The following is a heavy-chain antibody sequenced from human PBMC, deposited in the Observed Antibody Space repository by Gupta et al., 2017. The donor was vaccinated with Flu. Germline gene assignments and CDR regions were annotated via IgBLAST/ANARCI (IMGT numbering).Heavy chain of an antibody. CDR3: ARVRFSGNDPRLSAYGMDV. CDR2: ITPILGTT. V-gene: IGHV1-69*01. Sequence: QVQLVQSGAGVRKPGSSVKVSCKASGGTFANYAISWVRQAPGQGLEWMAGITPILGTTNYAQQFQGRVTITADESTGTAYMELSSLRAEDTAVYYCARVRFSGNDPRLSAYGMDVWGQGTTVTVSS. D-gene: IGHD5-12*01. CDR1: GGTFANYA. J-gene: IGHJ6*02.